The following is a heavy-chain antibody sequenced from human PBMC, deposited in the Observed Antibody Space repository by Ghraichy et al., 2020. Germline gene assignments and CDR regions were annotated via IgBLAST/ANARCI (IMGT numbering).Heavy chain of an antibody. D-gene: IGHD5-12*01. CDR2: IRSKTDGGTT. V-gene: IGHV3-15*01. CDR1: GFTFNNAW. CDR3: TTDVAGYRYSNYYYGMDV. Sequence: GGSLRLSCAASGFTFNNAWLSWVRQAPGKGLEWVGRIRSKTDGGTTDYAAPVKGRFTISRDDSKNTLYLQMNSLKTEDTGVYYCTTDVAGYRYSNYYYGMDVWGQGTTVTVSS. J-gene: IGHJ6*02.